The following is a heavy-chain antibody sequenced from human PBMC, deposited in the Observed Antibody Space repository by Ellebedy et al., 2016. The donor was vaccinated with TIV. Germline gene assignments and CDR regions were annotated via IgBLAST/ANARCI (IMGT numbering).Heavy chain of an antibody. CDR3: AKKAPHNNPFDY. D-gene: IGHD1-14*01. J-gene: IGHJ4*02. V-gene: IGHV3-23*01. CDR2: ISDSGGTT. Sequence: GWVRQAPGKGLEWVSVISDSGGTTYYADSVKGRFTISRDNSKNTLYLQMNILRAEDTAVYYCAKKAPHNNPFDYWGQGTLVTVSS.